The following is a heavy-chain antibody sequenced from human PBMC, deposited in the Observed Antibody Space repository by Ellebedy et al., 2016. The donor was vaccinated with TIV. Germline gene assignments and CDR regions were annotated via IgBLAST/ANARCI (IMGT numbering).Heavy chain of an antibody. D-gene: IGHD3-10*01. J-gene: IGHJ3*01. CDR2: INASGGT. CDR1: GGTFLGYY. Sequence: SETLSLXXTVSGGTFLGYYWSWIRQAPGKGLQWIGQINASGGTNYITSLKSRLTMSIDTSKRQISLNLKSATAADTAVYYCARGRRFSASFHPMMSTFEVWGQGTTVIVSS. CDR3: ARGRRFSASFHPMMSTFEV. V-gene: IGHV4-34*01.